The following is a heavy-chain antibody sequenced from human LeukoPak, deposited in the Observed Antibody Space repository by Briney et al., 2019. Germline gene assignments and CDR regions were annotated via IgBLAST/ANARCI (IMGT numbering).Heavy chain of an antibody. D-gene: IGHD3-16*01. Sequence: SETLSLTFTVSGGSISSGSYYWNWIRQPAGKGLEWIGRFYTSGSTNYNPSLKSRITISVDTSKNQFSLNLSSVTAADTAVYYCARGLGDAFDIWGQGTMVTVSS. CDR3: ARGLGDAFDI. J-gene: IGHJ3*02. CDR2: FYTSGST. V-gene: IGHV4-61*02. CDR1: GGSISSGSYY.